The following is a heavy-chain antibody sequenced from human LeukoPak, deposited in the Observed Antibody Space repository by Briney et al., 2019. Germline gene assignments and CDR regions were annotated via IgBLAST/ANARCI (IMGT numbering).Heavy chain of an antibody. V-gene: IGHV1-2*02. Sequence: ASVKVSCKASGYTFTGYYMHWVRQAPGQGLEWMGWINPNSGGTNYAQKFQGRVTMTRDTSISTAYMELSRLRSDDTAVYYCALPPYCSGGSCHWSDPFDYWGQGTLVTVSS. CDR1: GYTFTGYY. J-gene: IGHJ4*02. D-gene: IGHD2-15*01. CDR3: ALPPYCSGGSCHWSDPFDY. CDR2: INPNSGGT.